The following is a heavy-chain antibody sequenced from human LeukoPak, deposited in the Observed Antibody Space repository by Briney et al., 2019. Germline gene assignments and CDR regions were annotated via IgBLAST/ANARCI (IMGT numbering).Heavy chain of an antibody. CDR1: GSSFTTYW. D-gene: IGHD1-26*01. CDR3: ARRIVGVGLYYFDY. Sequence: GESLRISFKVSGSSFTTYWITWVRQMPGKGLEWMGIVYSGDSNTRYSPSFRGQVTISADKSISTAYLQWSSLKASDTAMYFCARRIVGVGLYYFDYWGQGTLVTVSS. CDR2: VYSGDSNT. V-gene: IGHV5-51*01. J-gene: IGHJ4*02.